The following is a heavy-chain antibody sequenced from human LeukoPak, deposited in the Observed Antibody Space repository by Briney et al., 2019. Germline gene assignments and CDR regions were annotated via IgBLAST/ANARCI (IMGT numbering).Heavy chain of an antibody. D-gene: IGHD3-3*02. CDR3: ARDRLGPSFSVSHFDL. Sequence: GGSLRLSCATSGFTFVDYGLSWVRRAPGEGLEWLCAINYNGAITDYADSVKGRFTISRDKAKNSLYLRMDSLRAEDTALYYCARDRLGPSFSVSHFDLWGQGTLVTVSS. J-gene: IGHJ4*02. CDR2: INYNGAIT. V-gene: IGHV3-20*04. CDR1: GFTFVDYG.